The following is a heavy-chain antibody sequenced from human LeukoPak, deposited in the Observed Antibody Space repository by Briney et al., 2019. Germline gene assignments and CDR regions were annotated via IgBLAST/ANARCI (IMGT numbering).Heavy chain of an antibody. J-gene: IGHJ4*02. V-gene: IGHV1-69*13. CDR3: AISRQAGVITSFDY. Sequence: ASVKVSCKASGGTFSNYAFSWVRQAPGQGLEWMGGIIPISVTANYAQRFQGRLTITADESTSTTYMELRSLRSEDTAVYSCAISRQAGVITSFDYWGQGTLVTVSS. CDR2: IIPISVTA. D-gene: IGHD3-16*02. CDR1: GGTFSNYA.